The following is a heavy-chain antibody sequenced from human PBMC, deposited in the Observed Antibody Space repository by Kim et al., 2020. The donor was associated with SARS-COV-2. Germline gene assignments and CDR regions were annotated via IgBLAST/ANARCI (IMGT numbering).Heavy chain of an antibody. J-gene: IGHJ4*02. CDR2: IWYDGSNK. D-gene: IGHD3-22*01. CDR3: ARELYYYDSSGYYPFGY. V-gene: IGHV3-33*01. Sequence: GGSLRLSCAASGFTFSSYGMHWVRQAPGKGLEWVAVIWYDGSNKYYADSVKGRFTISRDNSKNTLYLQMNSLRAEDTAVYYCARELYYYDSSGYYPFGYWGQGTLVTVSS. CDR1: GFTFSSYG.